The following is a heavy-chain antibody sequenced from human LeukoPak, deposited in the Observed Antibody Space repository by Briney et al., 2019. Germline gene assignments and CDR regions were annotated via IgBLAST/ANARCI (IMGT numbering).Heavy chain of an antibody. CDR1: GYSFTSYW. D-gene: IGHD3-16*02. CDR3: ARLPPLRLGELSFYYFDY. V-gene: IGHV5-51*01. CDR2: IYPGDSDT. J-gene: IGHJ4*02. Sequence: GESLKISCKGSGYSFTSYWIGWVRQMPGKGLEWMGIIYPGDSDTRYSPSFQGQVTISADKSISTAYLQWSSLKASDTAMYYCARLPPLRLGELSFYYFDYWGQGTLVTVSS.